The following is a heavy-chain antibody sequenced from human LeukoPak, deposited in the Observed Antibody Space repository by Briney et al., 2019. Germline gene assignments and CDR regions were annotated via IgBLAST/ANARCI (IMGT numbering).Heavy chain of an antibody. Sequence: ASVKVSCKASGYTFTGYYMHWVRQAPGQGLEWMGIINPSGGSTSYAQKFQGRVTMTRDTSTSTVYMELSSLRSEDTAVYYCARDRAYCGGDCYSSEIDYWGQGTLVTVSS. CDR3: ARDRAYCGGDCYSSEIDY. CDR2: INPSGGST. V-gene: IGHV1-46*01. CDR1: GYTFTGYY. J-gene: IGHJ4*02. D-gene: IGHD2-21*02.